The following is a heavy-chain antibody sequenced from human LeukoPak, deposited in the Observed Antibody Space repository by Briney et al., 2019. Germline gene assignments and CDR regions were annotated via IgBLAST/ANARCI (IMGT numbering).Heavy chain of an antibody. CDR1: GYTFTNYG. V-gene: IGHV1-18*01. CDR3: ARDFPPYYYYMDV. CDR2: ISAYNGNT. J-gene: IGHJ6*03. Sequence: GASVTVSCKASGYTFTNYGISWVRRAPGQGLEWMGWISAYNGNTNYAQKLQGRVTMTTDTSTSTAYMELRSLRSDDTAVYYCARDFPPYYYYMDVWGKGTTVTVSS.